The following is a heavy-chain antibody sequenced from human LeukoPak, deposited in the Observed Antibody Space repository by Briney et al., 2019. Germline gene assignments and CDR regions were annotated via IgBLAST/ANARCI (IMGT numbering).Heavy chain of an antibody. CDR2: IRYDGSNK. CDR1: GFTFSNYG. V-gene: IGHV3-30*02. Sequence: GGSLRLSCAASGFTFSNYGMHWVRQAPGKGLEWVAFIRYDGSNKYYADSVKGRFTISRDNSKNTLYLQMNSLRAEDTAVYYCAKDLPELIAAAGTGPFDYWGQGTLVTVSS. CDR3: AKDLPELIAAAGTGPFDY. D-gene: IGHD6-13*01. J-gene: IGHJ4*02.